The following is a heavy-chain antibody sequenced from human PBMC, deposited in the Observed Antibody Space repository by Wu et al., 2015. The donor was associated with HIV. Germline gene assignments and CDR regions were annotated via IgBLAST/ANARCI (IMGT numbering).Heavy chain of an antibody. CDR1: GGTFHNYA. CDR2: VIPLFDKA. Sequence: QVQLVQSGAEVRKPEASVKVSCKTSGGTFHNYAVSWVRQAPGQGLEWMGGVIPLFDKANYAQKFQGKVTFTMDKSATTAYMELNSLRFEDTAIYYCVRKNGYSGYYPFDLWGQGTLVTVSS. D-gene: IGHD5-12*01. CDR3: VRKNGYSGYYPFDL. J-gene: IGHJ4*02. V-gene: IGHV1-69*05.